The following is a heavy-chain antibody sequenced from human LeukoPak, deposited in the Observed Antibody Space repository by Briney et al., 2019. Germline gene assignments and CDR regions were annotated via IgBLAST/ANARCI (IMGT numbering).Heavy chain of an antibody. CDR1: GGSISSGDYY. V-gene: IGHV4-30-4*08. CDR2: IYYSGST. Sequence: PSQTLSLTCTVSGGSISSGDYYWSWIRQPPGKGLEWIGYIYYSGSTYYNPSLKSRVTISVDTSKNQFSLKLSSVTAADTAVYYCAREARDYDFWSGYYTVKKFDPWGQGTLVTVSS. J-gene: IGHJ5*02. D-gene: IGHD3-3*01. CDR3: AREARDYDFWSGYYTVKKFDP.